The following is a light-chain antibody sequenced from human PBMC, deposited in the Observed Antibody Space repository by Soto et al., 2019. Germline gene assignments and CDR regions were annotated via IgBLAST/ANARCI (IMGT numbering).Light chain of an antibody. Sequence: DIVMTQSPDSLAVSLGERATINCKSSQSVLYSSNNKNYLAWYQQKPVQPPKLLIYWASTRASGVPDRFSGSGSGTDFTLTISSLQAEDVAVYYCQQYYSTWTFGQGTKVEIK. CDR2: WAS. CDR1: QSVLYSSNNKNY. J-gene: IGKJ1*01. V-gene: IGKV4-1*01. CDR3: QQYYSTWT.